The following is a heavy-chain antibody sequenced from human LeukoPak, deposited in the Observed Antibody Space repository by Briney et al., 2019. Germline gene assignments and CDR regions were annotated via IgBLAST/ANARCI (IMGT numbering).Heavy chain of an antibody. CDR2: ISSRCIYI. Sequence: GGSLRLACAASGFTFNIYSMNWVRQAPGKGLEWVASISSRCIYIYYTDSVRGRFTISRDNAKNSLYLQMNSLRAEDAAVYYCARDQDCTVSSCPRGDDGFDIWGQGTAVTVSS. CDR3: ARDQDCTVSSCPRGDDGFDI. V-gene: IGHV3-21*01. CDR1: GFTFNIYS. D-gene: IGHD2-8*02. J-gene: IGHJ3*02.